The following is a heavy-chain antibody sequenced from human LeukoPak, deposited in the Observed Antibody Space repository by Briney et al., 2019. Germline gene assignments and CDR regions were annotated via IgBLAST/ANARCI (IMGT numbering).Heavy chain of an antibody. CDR3: AKGFRRTTAAGTGY. J-gene: IGHJ4*02. Sequence: GGSLRLSCGASGFTFSDYAMSWVRQAPGKGLEWVSGINDNGSTRFYAASVKGRFTSSRDNSKNTLYLQMNSLRAEDTAVYYCAKGFRRTTAAGTGYWGQGTLVTVSS. D-gene: IGHD6-13*01. CDR1: GFTFSDYA. V-gene: IGHV3-23*01. CDR2: INDNGSTR.